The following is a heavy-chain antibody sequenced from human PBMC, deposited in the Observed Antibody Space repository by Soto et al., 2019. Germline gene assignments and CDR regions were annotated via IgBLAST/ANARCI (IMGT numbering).Heavy chain of an antibody. CDR2: INHSGST. CDR1: GGSFSGYY. Sequence: SETLSLTCAVYGGSFSGYYWTWIRQPPGTGLEWIGEINHSGSTNYNPSLKSRVTISVDTSKNQFSLKLTSVTAADTAVYYWGRQVVSHLSLDHWGQGTLVTVSS. J-gene: IGHJ4*02. CDR3: GRQVVSHLSLDH. V-gene: IGHV4-34*01. D-gene: IGHD2-15*01.